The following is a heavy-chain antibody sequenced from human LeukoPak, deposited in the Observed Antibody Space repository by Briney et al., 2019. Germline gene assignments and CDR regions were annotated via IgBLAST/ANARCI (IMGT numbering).Heavy chain of an antibody. J-gene: IGHJ5*02. CDR3: ARVGGSLSCSGGSCYFWFDP. CDR1: GGSFSGYY. Sequence: SETLSLTCAVYGGSFSGYYWSWIRQPPGKGLEWIGEINHSGSTNYNPSLKSRVTISVDRSKNQFSLKLSSVTAADTAVYYCARVGGSLSCSGGSCYFWFDPWGQGTLVTVSS. D-gene: IGHD2-15*01. CDR2: INHSGST. V-gene: IGHV4-34*01.